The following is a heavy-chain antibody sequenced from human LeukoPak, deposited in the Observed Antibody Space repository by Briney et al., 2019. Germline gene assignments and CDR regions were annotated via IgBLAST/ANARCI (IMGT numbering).Heavy chain of an antibody. D-gene: IGHD3-16*01. CDR3: AKGWGDYVWGSCHL. Sequence: GGSLRLSCAASGFTFNSFGMHWVRQAPGKGLEWVSSISGSRGDTDYADSVKGRFTISRDNLKNTLYLQMNSLRAEDTAVYYCAKGWGDYVWGSCHLWGQGTLVTASS. CDR2: ISGSRGDT. CDR1: GFTFNSFG. V-gene: IGHV3-23*01. J-gene: IGHJ1*01.